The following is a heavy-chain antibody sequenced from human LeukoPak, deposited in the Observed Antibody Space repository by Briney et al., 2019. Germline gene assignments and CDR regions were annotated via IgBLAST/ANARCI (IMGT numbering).Heavy chain of an antibody. CDR3: ATDLTEMATSGY. CDR2: FDPEDGET. Sequence: ASVKVSCKVSGYTLTELSMHWVRQAPGKGLEWMGGFDPEDGETIYAQKFQGRVTMTEDTPTDTAYMELSSLRSEDTAVYYCATDLTEMATSGYWGQGTLVTVSS. CDR1: GYTLTELS. D-gene: IGHD5-24*01. J-gene: IGHJ4*02. V-gene: IGHV1-24*01.